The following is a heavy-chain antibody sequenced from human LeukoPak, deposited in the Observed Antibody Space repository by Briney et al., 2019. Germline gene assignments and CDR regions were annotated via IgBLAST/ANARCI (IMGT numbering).Heavy chain of an antibody. D-gene: IGHD4-17*01. V-gene: IGHV1-18*01. Sequence: ASVTDSCKASGYTLTNYNISWVRPAPGQGLEWMGWINTYKGDTLYAQKLQGRVTMTADTSTNTAYMELRSPRFDDTAVYYCAREFGHCYGENCWDFFDIWGQGILVTVSS. CDR2: INTYKGDT. CDR3: AREFGHCYGENCWDFFDI. J-gene: IGHJ4*02. CDR1: GYTLTNYN.